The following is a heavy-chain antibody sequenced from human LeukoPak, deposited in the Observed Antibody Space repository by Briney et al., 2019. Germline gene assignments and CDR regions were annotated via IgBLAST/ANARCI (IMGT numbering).Heavy chain of an antibody. V-gene: IGHV4-61*01. Sequence: SETLSLTCTVSGGSVSSGSYYWSWIRQPPGKGLEWIGYIYYSGSTNYNPSLKSRVTISVDTSKNQFSLKLSSVTAADTAVYYCARVARWGYQPVGYYGMDVWGQGTTVTVSS. CDR2: IYYSGST. CDR1: GGSVSSGSYY. J-gene: IGHJ6*02. CDR3: ARVARWGYQPVGYYGMDV. D-gene: IGHD3-16*02.